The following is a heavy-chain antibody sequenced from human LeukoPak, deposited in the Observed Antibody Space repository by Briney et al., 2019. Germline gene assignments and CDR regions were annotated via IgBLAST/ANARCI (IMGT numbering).Heavy chain of an antibody. CDR1: GFSFSSYD. Sequence: PGGSLRLSCAGSGFSFSSYDMSWVRQAPGKGLEWVSGINWNGDSTGYADSVKGRFTISRDNAKNSLYLQMNSLRAEDTALYYCARDPAGSVAVVSADHFDYWGQGTLVTVSS. CDR2: INWNGDST. J-gene: IGHJ4*02. CDR3: ARDPAGSVAVVSADHFDY. D-gene: IGHD2-15*01. V-gene: IGHV3-20*04.